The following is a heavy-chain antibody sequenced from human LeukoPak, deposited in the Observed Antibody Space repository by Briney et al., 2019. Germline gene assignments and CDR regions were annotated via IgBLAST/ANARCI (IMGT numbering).Heavy chain of an antibody. CDR1: GGSFSGYY. Sequence: PSETLSLTCAVYGGSFSGYYWSWIRQPPGKGLEWIGEINHSGSTNYNPSLKSRVTISVDTSKNQFSLKLSSVTAADTAVYYCARGAGWTGTGFDYWGQGTLVTSPQ. CDR3: ARGAGWTGTGFDY. D-gene: IGHD1-1*01. J-gene: IGHJ4*02. CDR2: INHSGST. V-gene: IGHV4-34*01.